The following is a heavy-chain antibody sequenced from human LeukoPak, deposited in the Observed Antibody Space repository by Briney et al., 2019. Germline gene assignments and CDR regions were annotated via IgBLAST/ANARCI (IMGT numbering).Heavy chain of an antibody. V-gene: IGHV4-59*01. D-gene: IGHD2-15*01. CDR1: GGSISSYY. Sequence: SETLSLTCTVSGGSISSYYWSWIRQPPGKGLEWIGYIYYSGSTNYNPSLKSRVTISVDTSKNQFSLKLSSVTAADTAVYCCARGHCSGGSCYYYYYYMDVWGKGTTVTISS. CDR2: IYYSGST. CDR3: ARGHCSGGSCYYYYYYMDV. J-gene: IGHJ6*03.